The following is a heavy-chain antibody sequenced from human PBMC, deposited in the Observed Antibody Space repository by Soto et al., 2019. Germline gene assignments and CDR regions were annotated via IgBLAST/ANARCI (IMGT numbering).Heavy chain of an antibody. D-gene: IGHD3-22*01. CDR3: ARDTQSRVSDYYFFDF. CDR2: INPSGGST. V-gene: IGHV1-46*01. Sequence: ASVKVSCKASGYTFTSYYMHWVRQAPGQGLEWMGIINPSGGSTSYAQKFQGRVTMTRDTSTSTVYMELSSLRSEDTAVYYCARDTQSRVSDYYFFDFWSRGTLVTVSS. CDR1: GYTFTSYY. J-gene: IGHJ4*02.